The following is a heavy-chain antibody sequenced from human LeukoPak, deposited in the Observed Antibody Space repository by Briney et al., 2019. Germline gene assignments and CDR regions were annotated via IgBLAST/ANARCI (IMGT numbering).Heavy chain of an antibody. CDR1: GFTFSNYA. D-gene: IGHD1-1*01. CDR2: ISGDSGGT. J-gene: IGHJ4*02. Sequence: GGSLRLSCVASGFTFSNYAMSWVRRAPGKGLEWVSGISGDSGGTNYADSVKGRFTISRDNSKNTLYLQMNSLRAEDTAAYYCAKDGGPTVFYYFDSWGQGTLVTVSS. V-gene: IGHV3-23*01. CDR3: AKDGGPTVFYYFDS.